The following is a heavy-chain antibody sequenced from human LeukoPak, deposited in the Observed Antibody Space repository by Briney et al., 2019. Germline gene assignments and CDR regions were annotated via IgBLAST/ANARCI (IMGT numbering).Heavy chain of an antibody. Sequence: HAGGSLRLSCTASGFTFGDYAMTWVRQAPGKGLEWVGFIRSKAFGGTTEHAASVKGRFTISRDDSKSIAYLQMNSLKTEDTGVYYCTRGGGVQLSFDYWGQGTLVTVSS. CDR1: GFTFGDYA. D-gene: IGHD5-18*01. CDR2: IRSKAFGGTT. V-gene: IGHV3-49*04. J-gene: IGHJ4*02. CDR3: TRGGGVQLSFDY.